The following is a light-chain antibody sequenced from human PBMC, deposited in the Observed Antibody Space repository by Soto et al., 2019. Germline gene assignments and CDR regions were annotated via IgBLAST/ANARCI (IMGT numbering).Light chain of an antibody. CDR2: KAS. V-gene: IGKV1-5*03. Sequence: DIQMTQSPSTLSASVGDRVTITCRASQSVSRWLARYQQKPGKAPKLLIYKASTLESGVPSRFSGSGSGTEFPLAISSLQPDDSATYYCQQYNDNWTFGQGTKVEIK. J-gene: IGKJ1*01. CDR1: QSVSRW. CDR3: QQYNDNWT.